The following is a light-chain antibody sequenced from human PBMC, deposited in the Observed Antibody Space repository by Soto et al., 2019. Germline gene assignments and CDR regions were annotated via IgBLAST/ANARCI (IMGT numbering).Light chain of an antibody. Sequence: QSVLTQPPSVSATPGQKVTISCSGSGSNLGRNYVSWYQQLPGTAPKLLIYDNVYRFSGFPDRFSASKSGTSATLGITGLQTGDEGDYYCGSWDNILRAYVFGTGTKVTVL. J-gene: IGLJ1*01. V-gene: IGLV1-51*01. CDR3: GSWDNILRAYV. CDR2: DNV. CDR1: GSNLGRNY.